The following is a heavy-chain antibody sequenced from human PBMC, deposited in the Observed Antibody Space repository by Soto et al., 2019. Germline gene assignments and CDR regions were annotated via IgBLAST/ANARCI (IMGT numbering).Heavy chain of an antibody. J-gene: IGHJ4*02. CDR1: RVRITGKY. CDR2: INPDTGDT. D-gene: IGHD5-18*01. CDR3: ARGPQLWLPPSDY. Sequence: VKPTWKAPRVRITGKYLHWAQQAPSQGLEWMGWINPDTGDTKYAQRFQGRVALTSDTSINTAYMDLSRLRPDDTAFFYCARGPQLWLPPSDYWGQGTLVTVSS. V-gene: IGHV1-2*02.